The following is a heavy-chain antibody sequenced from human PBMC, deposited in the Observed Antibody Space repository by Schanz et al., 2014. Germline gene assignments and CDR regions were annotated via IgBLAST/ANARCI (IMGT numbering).Heavy chain of an antibody. CDR2: INPNSGDT. CDR1: GYTFISYG. D-gene: IGHD3-22*01. V-gene: IGHV1-2*04. Sequence: QVYLVQSGAEVHKPGASVKVSCKASGYTFISYGIKWVRQAPGQGLEWMGWINPNSGDTNYAQKFQGWVTMTRDTSISTAYMEVSRLKSDDTAVYYCAREVGLYDRGWFDPWGQGTLVTVSS. CDR3: AREVGLYDRGWFDP. J-gene: IGHJ5*02.